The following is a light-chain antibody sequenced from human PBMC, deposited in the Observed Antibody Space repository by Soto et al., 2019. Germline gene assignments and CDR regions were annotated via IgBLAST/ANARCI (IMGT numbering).Light chain of an antibody. CDR2: WAS. J-gene: IGKJ1*01. Sequence: DIVMTQSPDSLAVSLVERATINCKSGQSVVYISNNKNYLAWYQQKPGQPPKLLIYWASTRESGVPDRFSGSGSGTDYTLTISSLQAEDVAVYYCEQYYSTPPTFGQGTKVDIK. V-gene: IGKV4-1*01. CDR1: QSVVYISNNKNY. CDR3: EQYYSTPPT.